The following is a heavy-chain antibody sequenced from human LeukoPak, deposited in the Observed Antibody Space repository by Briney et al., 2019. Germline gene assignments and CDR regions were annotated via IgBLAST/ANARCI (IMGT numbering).Heavy chain of an antibody. D-gene: IGHD3-22*01. V-gene: IGHV1-24*01. Sequence: GASVKVSCKVSGYTLTELSMHWVRQAPGKGLEWMGGFDPGDGETIYAQKFQGRVTMTEDTSTDTAYMELSSLRSEDTAVYYCATGTYYYDSSGSYYWGQGTLVTVSS. CDR2: FDPGDGET. J-gene: IGHJ4*02. CDR3: ATGTYYYDSSGSYY. CDR1: GYTLTELS.